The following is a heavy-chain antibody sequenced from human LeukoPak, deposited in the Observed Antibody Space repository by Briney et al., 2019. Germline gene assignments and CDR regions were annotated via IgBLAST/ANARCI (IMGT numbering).Heavy chain of an antibody. Sequence: SETVSLTCAVSGYSISSGYYWGWIRQPPGKGLEWIGSIYHSGSTYYNPSLKSRVTISVDTSKNQFSLKLSSVTAADTAVYCCARHPAKWRGLRDYFDYWGQGTLVTVSS. CDR1: GYSISSGYY. CDR3: ARHPAKWRGLRDYFDY. V-gene: IGHV4-38-2*01. J-gene: IGHJ4*02. D-gene: IGHD5-12*01. CDR2: IYHSGST.